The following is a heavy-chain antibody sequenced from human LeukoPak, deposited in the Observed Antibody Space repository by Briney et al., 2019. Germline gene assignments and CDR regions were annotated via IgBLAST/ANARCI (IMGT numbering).Heavy chain of an antibody. Sequence: QPGGSLRLSCAASRFTVSSTYMSWVRQAPGKGLEWVSAISGSGGSTYYADSVKGRFTISRDNSKNTLYLQMNSLRAEDTAVYHCAKEIYYDSTGPQYWGQGTLVTVSS. CDR2: ISGSGGST. CDR1: RFTVSSTY. D-gene: IGHD3-22*01. V-gene: IGHV3-23*01. CDR3: AKEIYYDSTGPQY. J-gene: IGHJ4*02.